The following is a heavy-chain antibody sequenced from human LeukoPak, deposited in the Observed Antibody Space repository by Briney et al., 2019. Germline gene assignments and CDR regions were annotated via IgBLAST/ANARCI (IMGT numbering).Heavy chain of an antibody. CDR2: TYYRSKWYN. Sequence: SQTLSLTCAISGDSVSSNSAAWNWIRQSPSRGLEWLGRTYYRSKWYNDYAVSVKSRITINPDTSKNQFSLQLNSVTPEDTAVYYCAREVRAVAGHYYYYYMDVWGKGTTVTVSS. CDR1: GDSVSSNSAA. CDR3: AREVRAVAGHYYYYYMDV. V-gene: IGHV6-1*01. J-gene: IGHJ6*03. D-gene: IGHD6-19*01.